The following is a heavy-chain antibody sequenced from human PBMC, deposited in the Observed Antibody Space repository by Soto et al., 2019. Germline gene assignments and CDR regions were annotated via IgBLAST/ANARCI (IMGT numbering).Heavy chain of an antibody. CDR2: ISSNTKMI. Sequence: GALRLSCVASGLTLSDYYMTWIRQAPGRGLEWVAYISSNTKMIFYPDSVKGRFTISRDNAKNALLLEMSGLRVEDTATYYCAGSGPIPAYDSSGYRKYGFSVWGQGTKVTVSS. CDR3: AGSGPIPAYDSSGYRKYGFSV. CDR1: GLTLSDYY. V-gene: IGHV3-11*01. J-gene: IGHJ3*01. D-gene: IGHD3-22*01.